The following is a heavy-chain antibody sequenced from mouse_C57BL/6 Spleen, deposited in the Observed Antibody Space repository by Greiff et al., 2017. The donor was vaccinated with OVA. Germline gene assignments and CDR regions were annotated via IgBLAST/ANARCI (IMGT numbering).Heavy chain of an antibody. D-gene: IGHD1-1*01. V-gene: IGHV2-2*01. Sequence: QVQLKESGPGLVQPSQSLSITCTVSGFSLTSYGVHWVRQSPGKGLEWLGVIWSGGSTDYNAAFISRLSISKDNSKSQVFFKMNSLQADDTAIYYCARNGITTVGDYFDYWGQGTTLTVSS. CDR1: GFSLTSYG. J-gene: IGHJ2*01. CDR3: ARNGITTVGDYFDY. CDR2: IWSGGST.